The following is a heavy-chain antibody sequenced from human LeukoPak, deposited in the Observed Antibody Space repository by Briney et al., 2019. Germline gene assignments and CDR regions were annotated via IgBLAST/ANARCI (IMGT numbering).Heavy chain of an antibody. CDR3: ATDRWGPADTAHSEYYYGMDV. V-gene: IGHV1-24*01. J-gene: IGHJ6*02. CDR2: FDPEDGEI. D-gene: IGHD4-23*01. CDR1: RYTLTELS. Sequence: ASVKVSCKVSRYTLTELSMHWVRQAPGKGLEWMGGFDPEDGEIISAQKFQGRVAMTEDTSTDTAYMELSSLRSEDTAVYYCATDRWGPADTAHSEYYYGMDVWGQGTTVTVSS.